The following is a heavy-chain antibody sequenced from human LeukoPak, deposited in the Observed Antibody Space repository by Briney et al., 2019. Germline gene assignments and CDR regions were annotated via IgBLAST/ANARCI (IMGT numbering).Heavy chain of an antibody. Sequence: GESLKISCKGSGYRFTNYWIGWVRQMPGKGLEWMGVIYPDDSDIRWSPSFQGQVTISADKSLGTAYLQWRSLKASDTAMYFCARRDGSGSPHFDYWGQGTLVTVSS. J-gene: IGHJ4*02. CDR2: IYPDDSDI. V-gene: IGHV5-51*01. CDR3: ARRDGSGSPHFDY. D-gene: IGHD3-10*01. CDR1: GYRFTNYW.